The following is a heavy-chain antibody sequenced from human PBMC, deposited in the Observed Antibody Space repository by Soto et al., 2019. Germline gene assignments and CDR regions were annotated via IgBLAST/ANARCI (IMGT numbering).Heavy chain of an antibody. CDR3: ARFFGNAFDV. J-gene: IGHJ3*01. D-gene: IGHD3-3*01. Sequence: QLQLQEAGPGLVKPSETLSLTCSVSGGSISTDSYNWDWIRQSTGKGLEWIGTIYYDGTPSYNPSLKSQVTISVDTSRNHFSLKVTSVTAADTAMYYCARFFGNAFDVWGQGTMVKVSS. CDR2: IYYDGTP. V-gene: IGHV4-39*02. CDR1: GGSISTDSYN.